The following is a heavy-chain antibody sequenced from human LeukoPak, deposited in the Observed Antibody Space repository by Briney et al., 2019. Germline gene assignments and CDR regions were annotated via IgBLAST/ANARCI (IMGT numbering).Heavy chain of an antibody. Sequence: SETLSLTCTVSGGSISSYYWSWIRQPAGKGLEWIGRIYISGSTNYNPSLKSRVTISVDTSKNQFSLKLSSVTAADTAVYYCARETRSKYYYDSNGYNHFDYWGQGTLVTVSS. D-gene: IGHD3-22*01. CDR3: ARETRSKYYYDSNGYNHFDY. CDR2: IYISGST. J-gene: IGHJ4*02. V-gene: IGHV4-4*07. CDR1: GGSISSYY.